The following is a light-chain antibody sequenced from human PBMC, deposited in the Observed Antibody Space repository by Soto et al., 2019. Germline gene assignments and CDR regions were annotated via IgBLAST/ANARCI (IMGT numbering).Light chain of an antibody. CDR2: ENT. CDR3: QSYDSGLSGWL. Sequence: QSVLTQPPSVSGAPGQRVTISCTGSSSNIGAVFDVHWYQQVPGTAPKLLIYENTKRPSGVPDRFSVSKSGTSASLAITGLQADDEADYYCQSYDSGLSGWLFGGGTKLTGL. CDR1: SSNIGAVFD. V-gene: IGLV1-40*01. J-gene: IGLJ2*01.